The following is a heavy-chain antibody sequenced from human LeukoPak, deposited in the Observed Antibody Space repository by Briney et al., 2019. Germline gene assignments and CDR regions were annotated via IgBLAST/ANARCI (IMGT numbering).Heavy chain of an antibody. J-gene: IGHJ4*02. CDR2: ISGSGGST. CDR3: ARDRVQIWSYVGTFDS. CDR1: GFTFSSYA. D-gene: IGHD5-18*01. V-gene: IGHV3-23*01. Sequence: GGSLRLSCAASGFTFSSYAMSWVRQAPGKGLEWVSAISGSGGSTDYADSVKGRFTMSRDISKNTLYLQMNSLKPEDSALYYCARDRVQIWSYVGTFDSWGQGTLVTVSS.